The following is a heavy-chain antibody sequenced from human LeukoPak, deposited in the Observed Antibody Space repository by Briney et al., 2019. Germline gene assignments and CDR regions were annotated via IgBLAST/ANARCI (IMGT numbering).Heavy chain of an antibody. D-gene: IGHD6-13*01. CDR3: ARGIAAAGTLFYYYYGMDV. CDR1: GGTFSSYA. J-gene: IGHJ6*02. V-gene: IGHV1-69*10. CDR2: IIPILGIA. Sequence: SVKVSCKASGGTFSSYAISWVRQAPGQGLEWMGGIIPILGIANYAQKFQGRVTITADKSTSTAYMELSSLRSEDTAVYYCARGIAAAGTLFYYYYGMDVWGQGTTVTVSS.